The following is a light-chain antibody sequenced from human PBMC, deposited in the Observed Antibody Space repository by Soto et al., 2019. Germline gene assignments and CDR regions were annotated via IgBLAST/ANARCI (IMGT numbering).Light chain of an antibody. CDR3: SSYTSSSTRVCV. J-gene: IGLJ1*01. CDR2: DVS. CDR1: SSDVGGYNY. V-gene: IGLV2-14*01. Sequence: QSVLTQPASVSGSPGQSITISCTGTSSDVGGYNYVSWYQQHPGKAPKLMIYDVSNRPSGVSNRFSGSKSGNTASLTISGLQAEYEADYYCSSYTSSSTRVCVFGTGTQLTVL.